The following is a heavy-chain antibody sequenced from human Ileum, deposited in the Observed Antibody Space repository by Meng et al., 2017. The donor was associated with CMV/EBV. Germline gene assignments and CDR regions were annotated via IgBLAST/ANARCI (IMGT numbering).Heavy chain of an antibody. J-gene: IGHJ6*02. CDR2: IWYDGSNK. Sequence: GESLKISCAASGFTFSSYGMHWVRQAPGKGLEWVAVIWYDGSNKYYADSVKGRFTISRDNSKNTLYLQMNSLRAEDTAVYYCAKDLYCSSTSCSSAYYYYGMDVWGQGTLVTVSS. V-gene: IGHV3-33*06. CDR1: GFTFSSYG. CDR3: AKDLYCSSTSCSSAYYYYGMDV. D-gene: IGHD2-2*01.